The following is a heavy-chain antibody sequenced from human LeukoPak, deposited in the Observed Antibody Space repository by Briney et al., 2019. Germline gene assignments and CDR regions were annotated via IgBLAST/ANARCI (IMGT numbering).Heavy chain of an antibody. CDR3: ARVWQLVGGDY. CDR1: GFTFSNVW. Sequence: GSLRLSCEVSGFTFSNVWMSWVRQTPGKGLEWIGEINHSGSTNYNPSLKSRVTISVDTSKNQFSLKLSSVTAADTAVYYCARVWQLVGGDYWGQGTLVTVSS. D-gene: IGHD6-6*01. J-gene: IGHJ4*02. V-gene: IGHV4-34*01. CDR2: INHSGST.